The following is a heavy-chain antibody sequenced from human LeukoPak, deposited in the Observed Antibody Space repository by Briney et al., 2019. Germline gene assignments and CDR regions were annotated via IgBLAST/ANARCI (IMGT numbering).Heavy chain of an antibody. CDR3: ARGAEGIAASDSNFDY. D-gene: IGHD6-13*01. CDR2: ISTSSIYI. J-gene: IGHJ4*02. Sequence: GGSLRLSCAASGFTFSRNSMNWVRQAPGKGLEWVSSISTSSIYINYVDSVKGRFTISRDNAKNSLYLQMNSLRAEDTAVYYCARGAEGIAASDSNFDYWGQGTLVTVSS. V-gene: IGHV3-21*01. CDR1: GFTFSRNS.